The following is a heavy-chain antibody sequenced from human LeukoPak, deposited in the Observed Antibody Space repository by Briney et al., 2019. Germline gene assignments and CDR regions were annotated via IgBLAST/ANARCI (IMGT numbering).Heavy chain of an antibody. CDR1: GYTFTSYY. CDR2: INPSGGST. D-gene: IGHD6-6*01. Sequence: AASVKVSCKASGYTFTSYYMHWVRQAPGQGLEWMGIINPSGGSTSYAQKFQGRVTMTRDMSTSTVYMELSSLKASDTAMYYCARWGGGIAARTYYFDYWGQGTLVTVSS. CDR3: ARWGGGIAARTYYFDY. V-gene: IGHV1-46*01. J-gene: IGHJ4*02.